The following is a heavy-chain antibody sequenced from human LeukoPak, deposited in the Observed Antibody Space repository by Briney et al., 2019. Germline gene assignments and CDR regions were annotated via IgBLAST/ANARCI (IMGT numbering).Heavy chain of an antibody. CDR3: AKGYYYGSGS. CDR1: GFTFDDYA. CDR2: ISWNSGSI. J-gene: IGHJ4*02. D-gene: IGHD3-10*01. Sequence: GRSLRLSCAASGFTFDDYAMHWVRQAPGKGLEWVSGISWNSGSIGYADSVKGRFTISRDNAKNSLHLQMNSLRAEDTALYYCAKGYYYGSGSWGQGTLVTVSS. V-gene: IGHV3-9*01.